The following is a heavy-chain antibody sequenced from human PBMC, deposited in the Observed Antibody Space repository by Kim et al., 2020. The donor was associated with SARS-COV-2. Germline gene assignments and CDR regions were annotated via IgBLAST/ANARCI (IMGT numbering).Heavy chain of an antibody. Sequence: GGSLRFSCAASGFTFSGSAMHWVRQASGKGLEWVGRIRSKANSYATAYAASVKGRFTISRDDSKNTAYLQMNSLKTEDTAVYYCTRRDAVTYYYYYGMDVWGQGTTVTVSS. J-gene: IGHJ6*02. CDR2: IRSKANSYAT. CDR3: TRRDAVTYYYYYGMDV. V-gene: IGHV3-73*01. D-gene: IGHD4-17*01. CDR1: GFTFSGSA.